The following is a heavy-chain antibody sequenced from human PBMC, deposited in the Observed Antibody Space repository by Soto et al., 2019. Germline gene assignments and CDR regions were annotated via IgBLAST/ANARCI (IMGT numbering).Heavy chain of an antibody. J-gene: IGHJ5*02. CDR2: ITPLYGTK. D-gene: IGHD3-16*01. Sequence: QVQLVQSGPEVKEPGSSVKVSCKTSGGTFSSYSLNWVRQAPGQGLEWMGVITPLYGTKNYAQRFRGRVTFAADESTSTVFMELTRATSDNTAVYFCAGGGTLKPVDPWGQGTLVTVCS. CDR1: GGTFSSYS. CDR3: AGGGTLKPVDP. V-gene: IGHV1-69*12.